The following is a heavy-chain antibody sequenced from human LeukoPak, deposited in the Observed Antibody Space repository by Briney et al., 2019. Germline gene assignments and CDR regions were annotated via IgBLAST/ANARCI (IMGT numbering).Heavy chain of an antibody. V-gene: IGHV3-30*02. D-gene: IGHD2-21*02. CDR2: IRYDGSNK. CDR3: AGGPATAISN. Sequence: TGGSLRLSCAASGFTFSSYGMHWVRQAPGKWLEWVAFIRYDGSNKYYADSVKGRFTISRDNSKNTLYLQMNSLRAEDTAVYYCAGGPATAISNWGQGTLVTVSS. CDR1: GFTFSSYG. J-gene: IGHJ4*02.